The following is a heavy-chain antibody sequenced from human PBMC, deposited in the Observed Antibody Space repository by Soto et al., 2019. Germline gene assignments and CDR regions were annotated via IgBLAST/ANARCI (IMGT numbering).Heavy chain of an antibody. V-gene: IGHV4-59*01. J-gene: IGHJ4*02. Sequence: SETMSLTCTVSGGSISSYYWSWIRQPPGKGLEWIGYIYYSGSTNYNPSLKSRVTISVDTSKNQFSLKLSSVTAADTAVYYCARLPGTTVTDWGFDYWGQGTLVTVSS. CDR1: GGSISSYY. CDR3: ARLPGTTVTDWGFDY. CDR2: IYYSGST. D-gene: IGHD4-17*01.